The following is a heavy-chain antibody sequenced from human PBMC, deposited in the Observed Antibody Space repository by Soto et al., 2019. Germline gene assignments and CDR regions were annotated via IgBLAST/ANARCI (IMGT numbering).Heavy chain of an antibody. D-gene: IGHD4-17*01. CDR2: IYYSGST. V-gene: IGHV4-61*08. Sequence: PSETLSLTCTVSGGTISSADYYWSWIRQPPGKGLEWITYIYYSGSTNYNPSLKSRVTISVDTSKNQLSLKLSSVTAADTAVYYCARGGYYGDYWFDLWGQGTLVTVSS. J-gene: IGHJ5*02. CDR3: ARGGYYGDYWFDL. CDR1: GGTISSADYY.